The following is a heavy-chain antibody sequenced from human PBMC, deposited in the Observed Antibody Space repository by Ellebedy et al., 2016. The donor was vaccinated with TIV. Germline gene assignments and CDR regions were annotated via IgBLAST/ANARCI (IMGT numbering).Heavy chain of an antibody. V-gene: IGHV1-18*01. Sequence: ASVKVSCXASGYTFANYGVTWVRQAPGQGLEWMGWISADTTNTKYAQKVQGRVTMTTDTSTTTAYMELRNLRSDDTAVYYCARASDASGAYDYWGQGTLVTVSS. CDR1: GYTFANYG. J-gene: IGHJ4*02. D-gene: IGHD3-10*01. CDR2: ISADTTNT. CDR3: ARASDASGAYDY.